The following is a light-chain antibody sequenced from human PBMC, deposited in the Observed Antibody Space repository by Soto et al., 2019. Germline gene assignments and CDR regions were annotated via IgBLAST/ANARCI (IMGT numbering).Light chain of an antibody. CDR1: QSVSMC. CDR3: QQCNNWPPIT. J-gene: IGKJ5*01. CDR2: DVS. V-gene: IGKV3-11*01. Sequence: EIALTQSPATLSLSPGERATLSCRASQSVSMCLAWYKQKPGQAPRLLIYDVSSRAPGIPARCSGSGSATDFTLPISSLEPEDFSVYYCQQCNNWPPITFGQGTRVEI.